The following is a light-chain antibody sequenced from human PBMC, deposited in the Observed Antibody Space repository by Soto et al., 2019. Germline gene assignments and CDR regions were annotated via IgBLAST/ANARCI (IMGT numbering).Light chain of an antibody. CDR1: QSVSSN. J-gene: IGKJ1*01. CDR2: GAS. CDR3: QQYNNWPQT. Sequence: EIVMTQSPATLSVSPGERATLSCRASQSVSSNLAWYQQKPGQAPRLLIYGASTRATGIPARFSGSGSGTEFPLTISSLQSEDFAVYHCQQYNNWPQTFGQGTKVEVK. V-gene: IGKV3-15*01.